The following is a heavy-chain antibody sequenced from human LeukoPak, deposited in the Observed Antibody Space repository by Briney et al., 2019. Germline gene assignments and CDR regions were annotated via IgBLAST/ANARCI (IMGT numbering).Heavy chain of an antibody. CDR2: IYSGGST. J-gene: IGHJ4*02. CDR1: GFTVSSNY. CDR3: ARYCSSTSCYAFDY. V-gene: IGHV3-66*01. Sequence: GGSLRLSCAASGFTVSSNYMSSVRQAPGKGLEWVSVIYSGGSTYYADSVKGRFTISRDNSKNTLYLQMNSLRAEDTAVYYCARYCSSTSCYAFDYWGQGTLVTVSS. D-gene: IGHD2-2*01.